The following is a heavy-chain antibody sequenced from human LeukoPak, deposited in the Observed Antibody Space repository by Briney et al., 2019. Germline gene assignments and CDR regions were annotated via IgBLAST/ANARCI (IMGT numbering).Heavy chain of an antibody. J-gene: IGHJ3*02. CDR3: ARDRGRRGQMVYARSDAFDI. D-gene: IGHD2-8*01. Sequence: SETLPLTCTVSGGSISSYYWSWIRQPPGKGLEWVGYIYYSGSTNYNPSLKSRVTISVDTSKNQFSLKLSSVTAADTAVYYCARDRGRRGQMVYARSDAFDIWGQGTMVTVSS. V-gene: IGHV4-59*01. CDR1: GGSISSYY. CDR2: IYYSGST.